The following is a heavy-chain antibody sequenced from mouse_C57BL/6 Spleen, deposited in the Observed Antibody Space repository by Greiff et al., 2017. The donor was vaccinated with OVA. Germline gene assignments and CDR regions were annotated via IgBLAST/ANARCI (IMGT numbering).Heavy chain of an antibody. CDR1: GFTFSSYA. CDR2: ISDGGSYT. V-gene: IGHV5-4*01. Sequence: EVKLVESGGGLVKPGGSLKLSCAASGFTFSSYAMSWVRQTPEKRLEWVATISDGGSYTYYPDNVKGRFTISRDNAKNNLYLQMSHLKSEDTAMYYCARDNSFAYWGQGTLVTVSA. J-gene: IGHJ3*01. CDR3: ARDNSFAY.